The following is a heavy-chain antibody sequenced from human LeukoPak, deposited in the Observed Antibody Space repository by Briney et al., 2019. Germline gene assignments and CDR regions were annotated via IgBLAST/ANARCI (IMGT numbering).Heavy chain of an antibody. CDR1: GGSFSGYY. CDR3: AVNVLRNFDCLDV. Sequence: SETLSLTCAVYGGSFSGYYWSWIRQHPGKGLEWIGYIYYSGSTYYNPSLKSRVTISVDTSKNQFSLKLSSVTAADTAVYYCAVNVLRNFDCLDVWGQGTTVTVSS. D-gene: IGHD3-9*01. CDR2: IYYSGST. J-gene: IGHJ6*02. V-gene: IGHV4-31*11.